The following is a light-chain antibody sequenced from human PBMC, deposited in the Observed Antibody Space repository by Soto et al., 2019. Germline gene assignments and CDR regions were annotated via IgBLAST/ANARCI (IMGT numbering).Light chain of an antibody. Sequence: QSVLTQPPSVSAPPGQTVNISCSGRTSNLGSNFVCWYQQLPGTAPKLLIYDTDQRPSGIPDRFSGSKSGTSATLALTGLQTGDEAQYYCGTWDNRLRAGIFGGGTKVTVL. V-gene: IGLV1-51*01. CDR2: DTD. CDR1: TSNLGSNF. J-gene: IGLJ2*01. CDR3: GTWDNRLRAGI.